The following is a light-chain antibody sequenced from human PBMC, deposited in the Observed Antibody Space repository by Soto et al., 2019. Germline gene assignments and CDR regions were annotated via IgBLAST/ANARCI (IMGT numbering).Light chain of an antibody. CDR2: DVS. CDR3: QQYASSWT. J-gene: IGKJ1*01. Sequence: EIVLTQSPGTLSLSPGERATLYCRASQSVPSNFLAWYQQRPGQAPTLLIYDVSRRAAGIPDRFSGSGSGTDFTLTISRLEPEDFAVYYCQQYASSWTFGQGTKVEIK. V-gene: IGKV3-20*01. CDR1: QSVPSNF.